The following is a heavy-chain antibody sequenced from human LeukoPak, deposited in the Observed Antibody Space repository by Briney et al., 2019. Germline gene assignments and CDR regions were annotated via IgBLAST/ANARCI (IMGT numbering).Heavy chain of an antibody. CDR3: ARGGGDDFDY. D-gene: IGHD2-21*02. Sequence: KPSETLSLTCTVSGGSISSYFWSWIRQPAGKGLEWIGRIYTSGNAKYNPSLKSRVTMSVDTSKNQFSLKVSSVTAADTAVYYCARGGGDDFDYWGQGTLVTVSS. CDR1: GGSISSYF. J-gene: IGHJ4*02. V-gene: IGHV4-4*07. CDR2: IYTSGNA.